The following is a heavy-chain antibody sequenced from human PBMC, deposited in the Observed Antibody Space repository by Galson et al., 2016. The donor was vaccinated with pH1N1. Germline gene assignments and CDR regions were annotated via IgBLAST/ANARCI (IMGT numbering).Heavy chain of an antibody. CDR3: ARTPKGYCNAGSCYYLYHFDY. CDR2: IDWDGEK. J-gene: IGHJ4*02. V-gene: IGHV2-70*04. CDR1: GFSLSTSGMR. Sequence: PALVKPTQTLTLTCSFSGFSLSTSGMRVNWIRQPPGKALEWLARIDWDGEKFYTTSLRARLAISKDTSKDQVVLTLTDVDPVDSATYYCARTPKGYCNAGSCYYLYHFDYWGQGTQVTVSS. D-gene: IGHD2-15*01.